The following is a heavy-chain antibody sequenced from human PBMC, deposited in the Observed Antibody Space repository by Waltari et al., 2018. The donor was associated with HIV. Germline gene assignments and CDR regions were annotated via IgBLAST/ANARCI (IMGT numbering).Heavy chain of an antibody. J-gene: IGHJ4*02. CDR3: ARGLGLTVAVSGIRPFDY. D-gene: IGHD6-19*01. V-gene: IGHV3-53*01. CDR1: GFSVGDHY. Sequence: EVRLVESGGALIQPGGSLRLSCVASGFSVGDHYLTWVRQAPGKGLGWVAIIFSGGFTYYADSVRGRFIISRDNSKNTLYLQMNSLTAEDTAIYYCARGLGLTVAVSGIRPFDYWGQGTLVTVSS. CDR2: IFSGGFT.